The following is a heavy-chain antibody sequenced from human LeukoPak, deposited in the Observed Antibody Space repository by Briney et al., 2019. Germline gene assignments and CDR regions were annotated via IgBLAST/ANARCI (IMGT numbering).Heavy chain of an antibody. CDR1: GYTFTSYG. D-gene: IGHD5-24*01. J-gene: IGHJ5*01. CDR3: ARDVGSGDGHNLDS. Sequence: AASVKVSCKGAGYTFTSYGFSWVRQAPGQGLEWIGWISAYSGNKKYGQRFQDRLTMTTDASTSTSYMELRSLGSDDTAVYYCARDVGSGDGHNLDSWGHGTLVIVSS. CDR2: ISAYSGNK. V-gene: IGHV1-18*01.